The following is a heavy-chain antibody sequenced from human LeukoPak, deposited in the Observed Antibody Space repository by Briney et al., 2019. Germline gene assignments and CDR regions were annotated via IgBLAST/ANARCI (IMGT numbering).Heavy chain of an antibody. D-gene: IGHD2-21*02. CDR3: AISGYCGGDCYAFDI. Sequence: ASVKVSCKASGYAFTTYYMHWVRQAPGQGLEWMGIINPSGGSASYAQKFQGRVTMTRDTSTSTVYMELSSLRSEDTAVYYCAISGYCGGDCYAFDIWGQGTMVTVSS. V-gene: IGHV1-46*01. J-gene: IGHJ3*02. CDR1: GYAFTTYY. CDR2: INPSGGSA.